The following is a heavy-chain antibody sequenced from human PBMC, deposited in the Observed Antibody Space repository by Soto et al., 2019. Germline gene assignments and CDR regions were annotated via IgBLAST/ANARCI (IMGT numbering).Heavy chain of an antibody. D-gene: IGHD2-8*01. V-gene: IGHV1-3*01. CDR1: GYTFKAYA. CDR2: INSGNGKT. Sequence: QVQLVQSGAEVKKPGASVKVSCRGSGYTFKAYAMHWVRQAPGHRLEWMGWINSGNGKTKYSQKFQDRVTITSDTSAKTAYMELRSLGSEDTAVYYCAREWAEITVLGVLNPSFGMDAWGQGTTVTVSS. J-gene: IGHJ6*02. CDR3: AREWAEITVLGVLNPSFGMDA.